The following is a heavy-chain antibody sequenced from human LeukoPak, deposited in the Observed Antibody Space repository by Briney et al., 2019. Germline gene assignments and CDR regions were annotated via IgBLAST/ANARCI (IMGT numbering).Heavy chain of an antibody. V-gene: IGHV3-23*01. CDR2: ISGSGGST. J-gene: IGHJ3*02. CDR3: AKHLEYVRYFDWLMGSPDAFDI. CDR1: GFTFSSYA. D-gene: IGHD3-9*01. Sequence: GGSLRLSCAASGFTFSSYAMSWVRQAPGKGLEWVSAISGSGGSTYYADSVKGRFTISRDNSKNTLYLQMNSLRAEDTAVYYCAKHLEYVRYFDWLMGSPDAFDIWGQGTMVTVSS.